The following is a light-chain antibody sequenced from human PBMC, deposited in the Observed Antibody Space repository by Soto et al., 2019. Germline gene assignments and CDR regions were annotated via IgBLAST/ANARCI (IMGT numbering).Light chain of an antibody. V-gene: IGLV2-14*01. CDR3: SSYTSSDTPYV. CDR1: SSDVGDYKY. Sequence: QSVLTQPASVYGSPGQSITISCTGTSSDVGDYKYVSWYQQHPDKAPKLIIFVNSNRPSGVSNRFSGSKSGNTASLTISGLQAEDEADYYCSSYTSSDTPYVFGTGTKLTVL. J-gene: IGLJ1*01. CDR2: VNS.